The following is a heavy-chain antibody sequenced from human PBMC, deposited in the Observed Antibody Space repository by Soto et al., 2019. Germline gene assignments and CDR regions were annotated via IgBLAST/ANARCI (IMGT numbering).Heavy chain of an antibody. Sequence: LRLSCAAAGFSFSHYAMHWVRQPPGKGLEWVSLISYDGENQYFTDSVRGRFTIYRDNSKTAVYLEMNDLRLEDTATYYCVSPHSETSNAFDXWGQGTLVTVSX. CDR3: VSPHSETSNAFDX. CDR1: GFSFSHYA. J-gene: IGHJ5*02. V-gene: IGHV3-30*04. CDR2: ISYDGENQ.